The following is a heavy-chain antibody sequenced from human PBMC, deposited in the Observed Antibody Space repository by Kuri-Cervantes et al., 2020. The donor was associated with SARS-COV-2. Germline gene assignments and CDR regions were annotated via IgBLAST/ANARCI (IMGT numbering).Heavy chain of an antibody. D-gene: IGHD3-3*01. J-gene: IGHJ4*02. CDR1: GGSISSSSYY. CDR2: IYYSGST. V-gene: IGHV4-39*07. CDR3: AMTVHDFWSGEFDY. Sequence: SETLSLTCTVSGGSISSSSYYWGWIRQPPGKGLEWIGSIYYSGSTYYNPSLKGRVTISVDTSKNQFSLKLSSVTAADTAVYYCAMTVHDFWSGEFDYWGQGTLVTVSS.